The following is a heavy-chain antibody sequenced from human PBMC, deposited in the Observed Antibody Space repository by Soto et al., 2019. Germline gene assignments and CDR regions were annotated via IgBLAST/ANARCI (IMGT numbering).Heavy chain of an antibody. D-gene: IGHD3-16*02. Sequence: SETLSLTCAVYGASFSGYQWTWIRQTPGKGLEWIGEINDSGNINYNPSLKSRVTISLDTPKKQISLKLSSVTAADTAVYYCASLPYDYIWGSYRQPYYFDYWGQGTLVTVSS. CDR3: ASLPYDYIWGSYRQPYYFDY. CDR1: GASFSGYQ. CDR2: INDSGNI. J-gene: IGHJ4*02. V-gene: IGHV4-34*01.